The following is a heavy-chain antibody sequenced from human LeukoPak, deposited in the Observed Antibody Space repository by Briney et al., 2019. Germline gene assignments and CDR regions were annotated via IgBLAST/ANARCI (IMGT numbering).Heavy chain of an antibody. Sequence: GGSLRLSCAVSGFTLIAYWMHWVRQAPGEGLVWVSRINSDGSSTDYADSVKGRFTISRDNAKNTLYLQMNSLRAEDTAVYYGAREGVYYWGQGTLVTVSS. V-gene: IGHV3-74*01. CDR1: GFTLIAYW. CDR2: INSDGSST. D-gene: IGHD3-16*01. CDR3: AREGVYY. J-gene: IGHJ4*02.